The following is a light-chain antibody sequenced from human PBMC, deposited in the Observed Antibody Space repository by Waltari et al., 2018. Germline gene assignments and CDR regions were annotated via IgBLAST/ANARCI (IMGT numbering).Light chain of an antibody. Sequence: DVVVTQSPLSLPVTLGQPASIPCRSRQSLVYSDGNTYLYWFHQRPGQSPRRLIYKVSNRDSGVPDRFSGSGSGTDFTLKISRVEAEDVGVYYCMQGSYWPFTFGPGTKVDIK. CDR3: MQGSYWPFT. J-gene: IGKJ3*01. V-gene: IGKV2-30*01. CDR1: QSLVYSDGNTY. CDR2: KVS.